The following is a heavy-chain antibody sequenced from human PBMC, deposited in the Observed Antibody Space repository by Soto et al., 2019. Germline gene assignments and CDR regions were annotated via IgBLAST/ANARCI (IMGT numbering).Heavy chain of an antibody. D-gene: IGHD3-22*01. Sequence: PGGSLRLSCAASGFTFSSYSMNWVRQAPGKGLEWVASISNNGDTAYYADSVKGRFTISRDNAKNSLYLQMNSLRAEDTAVYYCARFYYDSSGYLPSPYYYYYGMDVWGQGTTVTVSS. J-gene: IGHJ6*02. CDR3: ARFYYDSSGYLPSPYYYYYGMDV. V-gene: IGHV3-48*04. CDR1: GFTFSSYS. CDR2: ISNNGDTA.